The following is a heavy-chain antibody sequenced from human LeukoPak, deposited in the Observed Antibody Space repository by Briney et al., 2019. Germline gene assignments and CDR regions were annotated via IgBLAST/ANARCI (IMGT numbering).Heavy chain of an antibody. CDR1: GFTFSSYA. J-gene: IGHJ4*02. CDR3: AKRPIFGELLYYFDY. CDR2: INQDGSET. Sequence: GGSLRLSCAASGFTFSSYAMSWARQAPGKGLEWVANINQDGSETYYVDSVRGRFTISRENAKNSVNLQMDSLRAEDTAIYYCAKRPIFGELLYYFDYWGQGTLVTVSS. V-gene: IGHV3-7*05. D-gene: IGHD3-10*01.